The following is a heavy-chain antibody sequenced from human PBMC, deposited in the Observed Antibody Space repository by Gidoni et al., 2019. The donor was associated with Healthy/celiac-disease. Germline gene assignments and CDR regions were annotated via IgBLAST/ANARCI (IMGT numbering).Heavy chain of an antibody. D-gene: IGHD3-22*01. V-gene: IGHV3-48*04. J-gene: IGHJ4*02. CDR3: ARETYDSSGYYPGRSP. Sequence: EVQLVESGGGLVPPGGSLRLSCAASGFPFSSYSMNWVRQAPGKGLGWVSYISSSSSTIYYADSVKGRFTISRDNAKNSLYLQMNSLRAEDTAVYYCARETYDSSGYYPGRSPWGQGTLVTVSS. CDR2: ISSSSSTI. CDR1: GFPFSSYS.